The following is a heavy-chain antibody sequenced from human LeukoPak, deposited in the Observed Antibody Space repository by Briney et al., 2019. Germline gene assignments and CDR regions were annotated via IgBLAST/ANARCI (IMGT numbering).Heavy chain of an antibody. CDR3: ASMTTVTTWLDY. Sequence: SVKVSCKASGYTFTSYDINWVRQAPGQGLEWMGGIIPIFGTANYAQKFQGRITITADESTSTAYMELSSLRSEDTAVYYCASMTTVTTWLDYWGQGTLVTFSS. D-gene: IGHD4-17*01. CDR2: IIPIFGTA. CDR1: GYTFTSYD. J-gene: IGHJ4*02. V-gene: IGHV1-69*13.